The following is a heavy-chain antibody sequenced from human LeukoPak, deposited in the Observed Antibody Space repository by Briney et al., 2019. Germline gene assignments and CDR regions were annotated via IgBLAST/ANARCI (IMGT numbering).Heavy chain of an antibody. CDR3: ARAACSSTSCYALGAFDI. CDR2: IYHSGST. V-gene: IGHV4-38-2*01. Sequence: SETLSLTCAVSGYSISSGYYRGWIRQPPGKGLEWIGSIYHSGSTYYNPSLKSRVTISVDTSKNQFSLKLSSVTAADTAVYYCARAACSSTSCYALGAFDIWGQGTMVTVSS. CDR1: GYSISSGYY. D-gene: IGHD2-2*01. J-gene: IGHJ3*02.